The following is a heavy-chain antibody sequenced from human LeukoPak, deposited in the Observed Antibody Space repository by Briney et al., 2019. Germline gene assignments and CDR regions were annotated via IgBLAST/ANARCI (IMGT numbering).Heavy chain of an antibody. CDR2: IKGDGIST. Sequence: GGSLRLSCAASGFDLSSNWMHWVRHAPGQGLVWVSRIKGDGISTNYADSVKGRFTISRDIAKNTLYLQMNSLRAEDTAVYYCARDQSGSSDFDYWGQGTLVTVSS. CDR1: GFDLSSNW. V-gene: IGHV3-74*01. J-gene: IGHJ4*02. D-gene: IGHD1-26*01. CDR3: ARDQSGSSDFDY.